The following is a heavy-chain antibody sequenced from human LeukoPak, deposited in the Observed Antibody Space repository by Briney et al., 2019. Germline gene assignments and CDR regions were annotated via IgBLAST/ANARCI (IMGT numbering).Heavy chain of an antibody. J-gene: IGHJ5*02. CDR2: INPNSGGT. V-gene: IGHV1-2*02. CDR1: GYTFTGYY. CDR3: ARTYYYGSGSYSRRPNWFDP. Sequence: ASVKVSCKASGYTFTGYYMHWVRQAPGQGLEWMGWINPNSGGTNYAQKFQGRVTMTRDTSISTAYMELSRLRSDDTAVYYCARTYYYGSGSYSRRPNWFDPWGQGTLVTVSS. D-gene: IGHD3-10*01.